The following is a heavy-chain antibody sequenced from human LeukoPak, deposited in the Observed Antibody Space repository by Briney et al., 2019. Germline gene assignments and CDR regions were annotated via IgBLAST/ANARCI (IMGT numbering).Heavy chain of an antibody. D-gene: IGHD6-13*01. CDR3: ATSRWSGGGYDAFAM. J-gene: IGHJ3*02. CDR2: ISSSGSTI. CDR1: GFTFSSYW. Sequence: GGSLRLSCAASGFTFSSYWMNWVRQAPGKGLEWVSYISSSGSTINYADSLKGRFTISRDNAKNPLYLQMNSLRAEDTALYYCATSRWSGGGYDAFAMWGQGTVVTVSS. V-gene: IGHV3-48*03.